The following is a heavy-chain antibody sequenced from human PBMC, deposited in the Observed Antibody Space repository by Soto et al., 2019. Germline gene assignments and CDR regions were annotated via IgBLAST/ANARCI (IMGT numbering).Heavy chain of an antibody. V-gene: IGHV4-34*01. D-gene: IGHD6-19*01. CDR2: VNPTGST. CDR3: ARSRVQWLVDAFDI. CDR1: GGSFSGYY. Sequence: QVQVQQWGAGLLKSSETLSLTCAVYGGSFSGYYWSWIRQSPGKGLEWIGEVNPTGSTKYNPSLKSRVTISVDTSKNQFSLNLNSVTAADTALYYCARSRVQWLVDAFDIWGQGTMVTVSS. J-gene: IGHJ3*02.